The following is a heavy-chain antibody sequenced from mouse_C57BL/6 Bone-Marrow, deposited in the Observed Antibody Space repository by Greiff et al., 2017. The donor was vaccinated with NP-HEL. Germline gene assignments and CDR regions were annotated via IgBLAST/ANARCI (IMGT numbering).Heavy chain of an antibody. Sequence: QVQLKQPGAELVKPGASVKMSCKASGYTFTSYWITWVKQRPGQGLEWIGDIYPGSGSTNYNEKFKSKATLTVDTSSSTAYMQLSSLTSEDSAVYFFASFWWLLGDWYFDVWGTGTTVTVSS. CDR3: ASFWWLLGDWYFDV. CDR2: IYPGSGST. CDR1: GYTFTSYW. D-gene: IGHD2-3*01. V-gene: IGHV1-55*01. J-gene: IGHJ1*03.